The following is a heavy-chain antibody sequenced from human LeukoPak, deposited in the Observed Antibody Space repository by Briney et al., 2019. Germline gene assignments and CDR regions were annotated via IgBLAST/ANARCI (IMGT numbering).Heavy chain of an antibody. J-gene: IGHJ4*02. CDR3: ARDLFITGDY. CDR2: ISENGRNT. Sequence: GGSLRLSCVASGFTFRNYWVHWVRQAPGEGLVWVSRISENGRNTYYADSVKGRFTISRDNAKNTLYLQMNGLVAEDTAVYYCARDLFITGDYWGQGTLVTVSS. D-gene: IGHD1-14*01. V-gene: IGHV3-74*01. CDR1: GFTFRNYW.